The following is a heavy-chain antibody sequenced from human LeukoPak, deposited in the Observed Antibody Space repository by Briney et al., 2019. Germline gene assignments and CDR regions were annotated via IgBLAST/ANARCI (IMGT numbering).Heavy chain of an antibody. D-gene: IGHD3-16*02. V-gene: IGHV4-34*01. CDR3: ASFPGYIKPSDY. CDR1: GGSFSGYY. CDR2: INHSGST. J-gene: IGHJ4*02. Sequence: SETLSLTCAVYGGSFSGYYWSWIRQPPGKGLEWIGEINHSGSTKYNPSLKSRVTISVDTSKNQFSLKLSSVTAADTAVYYCASFPGYIKPSDYWGQGTLVTVSS.